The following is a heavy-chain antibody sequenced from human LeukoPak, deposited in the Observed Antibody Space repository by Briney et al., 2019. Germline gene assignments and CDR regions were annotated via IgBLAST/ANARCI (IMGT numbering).Heavy chain of an antibody. CDR3: ARDGSESNNWFDP. Sequence: PSQTLSLTCTVSGGSISSGGYYWSWIPQHPGKGLEWTGYIYYSGSTYYNPSVKSRVTISVDTSKNQFSLKLSSVTAADTAVYYCARDGSESNNWFDPRGQGTLVTVSS. CDR1: GGSISSGGYY. J-gene: IGHJ5*02. V-gene: IGHV4-31*03. CDR2: IYYSGST. D-gene: IGHD1-26*01.